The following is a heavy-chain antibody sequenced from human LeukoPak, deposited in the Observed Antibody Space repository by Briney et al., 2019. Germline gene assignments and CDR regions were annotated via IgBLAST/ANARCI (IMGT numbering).Heavy chain of an antibody. CDR2: IYTSGST. D-gene: IGHD2-2*01. Sequence: PSETLSLTCTVSGGSISNYYWSWIRQPAGKGLKWIGRIYTSGSTNYNPSLKSRVTISVDTSKNQFSLKLSSVTAADTAVYYCARRKSTTIVFAVVPAAMRRGPFDYWGQGTLVTVSS. J-gene: IGHJ4*02. CDR3: ARRKSTTIVFAVVPAAMRRGPFDY. V-gene: IGHV4-4*07. CDR1: GGSISNYY.